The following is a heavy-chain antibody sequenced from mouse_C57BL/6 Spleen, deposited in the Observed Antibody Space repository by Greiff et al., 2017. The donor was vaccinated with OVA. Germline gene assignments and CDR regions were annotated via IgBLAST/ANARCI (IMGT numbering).Heavy chain of an antibody. J-gene: IGHJ4*01. V-gene: IGHV1-63*01. Sequence: QVHVKQSGAELVRPGTSVKMSCKASGYTFTNYWIGWAKQRPGHGLEWIGDIYPGGGYTNYNEKFKGKATLTADKSSSTAYMQFSSLTSEDSAIYYCAREDTDYAMDYWGQGTSVTVSS. CDR1: GYTFTNYW. CDR3: AREDTDYAMDY. CDR2: IYPGGGYT. D-gene: IGHD1-1*01.